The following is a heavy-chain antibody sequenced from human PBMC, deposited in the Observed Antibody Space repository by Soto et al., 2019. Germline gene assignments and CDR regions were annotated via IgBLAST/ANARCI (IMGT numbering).Heavy chain of an antibody. D-gene: IGHD2-21*02. CDR3: ARGIGGPYCGGDCYSDYYYGMDV. J-gene: IGHJ6*02. Sequence: QVQLQESGPGLVKPSQTLSLTCTVSGGSISSGGYYWSWIRQHPGKGLEWIGYIYYSGSTYYNPSLKSRVTISVDTSKNQFSLKLSSVTAADTAVYYCARGIGGPYCGGDCYSDYYYGMDVWGQGTTVTVSS. V-gene: IGHV4-31*03. CDR1: GGSISSGGYY. CDR2: IYYSGST.